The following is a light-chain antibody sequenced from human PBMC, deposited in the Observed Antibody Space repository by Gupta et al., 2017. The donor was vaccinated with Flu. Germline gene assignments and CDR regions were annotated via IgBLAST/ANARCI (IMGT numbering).Light chain of an antibody. V-gene: IGKV3D-15*01. CDR2: GTS. J-gene: IGKJ4*01. Sequence: EIVMTHSPATLSLSPGERATLSCRASQSVGSFLAWYQQKPGQAPRLLIYGTSTRATGIPARISGSGFGTEFSLTISSRQSEEFAVYYCQQERYCPLTFGGGTKVEIK. CDR1: QSVGSF. CDR3: QQERYCPLT.